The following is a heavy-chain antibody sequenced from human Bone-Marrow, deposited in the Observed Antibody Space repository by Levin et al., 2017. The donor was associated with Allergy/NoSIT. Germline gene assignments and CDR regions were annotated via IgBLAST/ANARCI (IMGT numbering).Heavy chain of an antibody. J-gene: IGHJ6*03. D-gene: IGHD3-10*01. Sequence: PRASVKVSCKASGYTFTGYYMHWVRQAPGQGLEWMGRINPNSGGTNYAQKFQGRVTMTRDTSISTAYMELSRLRSDDTAVYYCASGITMVQGVNRYYYYYYMDVWGKGTTVTVSS. CDR1: GYTFTGYY. CDR2: INPNSGGT. CDR3: ASGITMVQGVNRYYYYYYMDV. V-gene: IGHV1-2*06.